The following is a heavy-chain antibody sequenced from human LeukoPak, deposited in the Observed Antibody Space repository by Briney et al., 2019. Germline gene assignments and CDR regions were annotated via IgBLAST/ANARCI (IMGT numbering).Heavy chain of an antibody. Sequence: ASVKVSFKASGYTFNTYGITWVRQARGQGLEWMGWISPYNGKTKYAQKVQGRVTMTTDTSTSTVYMELRSLRSDDTAVYYCARASSPSLAIPGYWGQGTLVTVSS. J-gene: IGHJ4*02. D-gene: IGHD2-2*01. CDR1: GYTFNTYG. CDR3: ARASSPSLAIPGY. CDR2: ISPYNGKT. V-gene: IGHV1-18*01.